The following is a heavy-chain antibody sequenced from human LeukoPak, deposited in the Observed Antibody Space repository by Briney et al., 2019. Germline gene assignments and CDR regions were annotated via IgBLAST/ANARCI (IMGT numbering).Heavy chain of an antibody. CDR1: GFIFSHYG. Sequence: GGTLRLSCAASGFIFSHYGMNWVRQAPGKGLEWVSGITSRSTTYYADSVKGRFTISRDNSKNTLFLQMNSLRAEDMAVYYCARGDKQLLFKRRKGGFDSWGQGTLVTVSS. CDR3: ARGDKQLLFKRRKGGFDS. CDR2: ITSRSTT. D-gene: IGHD2-2*01. V-gene: IGHV3-NL1*01. J-gene: IGHJ5*01.